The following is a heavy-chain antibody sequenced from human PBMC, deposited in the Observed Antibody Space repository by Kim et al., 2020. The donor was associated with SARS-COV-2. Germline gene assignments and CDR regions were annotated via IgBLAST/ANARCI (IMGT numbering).Heavy chain of an antibody. V-gene: IGHV5-51*01. Sequence: GESLKISCKSSGYSFSNHWIAWVRQMPGKGLEWMGIIYPGESHTRYSPSFQGQVTISADKSSSTAYLQWSSLKASDTATYYCARQRGSGSYYYYYYGMDVWGQGTTVTVSS. CDR3: ARQRGSGSYYYYYYGMDV. CDR1: GYSFSNHW. D-gene: IGHD3-10*01. J-gene: IGHJ6*02. CDR2: IYPGESHT.